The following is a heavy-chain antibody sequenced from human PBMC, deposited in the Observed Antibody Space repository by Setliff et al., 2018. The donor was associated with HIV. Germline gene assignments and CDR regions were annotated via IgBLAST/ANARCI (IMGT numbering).Heavy chain of an antibody. J-gene: IGHJ3*02. CDR3: ARDRIEVLADSPHDVFDI. CDR2: VHNSAGS. D-gene: IGHD3-22*01. Sequence: SSETLSLTCAVSGDSVSGYYWSWIRQPAGRGLEWIGRVHNSAGSNYNPSLKSRVTMSVDTAKNQLSLKLTAVSAADTAVYYCARDRIEVLADSPHDVFDIWGRGIMDTVSS. CDR1: GDSVSGYY. V-gene: IGHV4-4*07.